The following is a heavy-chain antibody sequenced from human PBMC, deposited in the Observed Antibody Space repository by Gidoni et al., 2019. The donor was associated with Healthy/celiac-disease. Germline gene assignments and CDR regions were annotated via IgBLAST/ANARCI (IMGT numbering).Heavy chain of an antibody. V-gene: IGHV3-33*01. J-gene: IGHJ3*02. CDR2: IWYDGSNK. D-gene: IGHD3-22*01. CDR3: ARDWYYYDSRAETDAFDI. CDR1: GFTFSSHG. Sequence: QVQLVESGGGVVKPGRSLRLSCAASGFTFSSHGMHWVRQAPGKGLEWVAVIWYDGSNKYYADSVKGRFTISRDNSKNTLYLQMNSLRAEDTAVYYCARDWYYYDSRAETDAFDIWGQGTMVTVSS.